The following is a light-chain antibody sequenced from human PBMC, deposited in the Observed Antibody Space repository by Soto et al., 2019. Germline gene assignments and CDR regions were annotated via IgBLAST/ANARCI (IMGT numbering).Light chain of an antibody. CDR2: GAS. CDR1: QSVSSSF. CDR3: QQYCSSPYT. Sequence: EIVLTQSPGTLSLSPGERATLSCRASQSVSSSFLAWYQQKPGQAPRLLIYGASSRATGIPYRFSGSGSGTDFTLTISRLEPEDFAVYYCQQYCSSPYTFGHGTKLEIK. J-gene: IGKJ2*01. V-gene: IGKV3-20*01.